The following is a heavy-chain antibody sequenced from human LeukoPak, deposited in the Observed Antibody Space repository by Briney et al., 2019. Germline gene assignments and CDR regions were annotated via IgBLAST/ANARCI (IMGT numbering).Heavy chain of an antibody. CDR3: ARDVPPGDDFDY. V-gene: IGHV3-21*01. Sequence: GGSLRLSCAASGFTFSTYSMNWVRQAPGKGPEWVSSISSSSSYIYYADSVKGRFTISRDNAKNSLYLQMNSLRAEDTAVYYCARDVPPGDDFDYWGQGTLVTVSS. CDR2: ISSSSSYI. D-gene: IGHD2-21*02. J-gene: IGHJ4*02. CDR1: GFTFSTYS.